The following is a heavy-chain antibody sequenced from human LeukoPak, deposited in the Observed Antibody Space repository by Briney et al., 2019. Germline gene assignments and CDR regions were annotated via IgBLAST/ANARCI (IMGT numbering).Heavy chain of an antibody. CDR3: ARHKAQYYYDSSGYYYGY. Sequence: RGESLKISCKGSGYSFTSYWIGWVRQMPGKGLEWMGIIYPGDSDTRYSPSFQGQVTISADKSISTAYLQWSSLKASDTAMYYCARHKAQYYYDSSGYYYGYWGQGTLVTVSS. J-gene: IGHJ4*02. CDR2: IYPGDSDT. D-gene: IGHD3-22*01. V-gene: IGHV5-51*01. CDR1: GYSFTSYW.